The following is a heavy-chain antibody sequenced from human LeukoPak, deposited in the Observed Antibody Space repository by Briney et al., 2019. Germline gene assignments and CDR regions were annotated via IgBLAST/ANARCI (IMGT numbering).Heavy chain of an antibody. D-gene: IGHD5-18*01. CDR1: SYSLSSGYY. Sequence: PSETLSLTCTVSSYSLSSGYYWGWIRQPPGKGLERIGGIYHSGSTYYNPSLKSRVTISVDTSKNQFSLKLSSVTAADTAVYYCASGSTAMDEYYFDYWGQGTLVTVSS. V-gene: IGHV4-38-2*02. CDR2: IYHSGST. CDR3: ASGSTAMDEYYFDY. J-gene: IGHJ4*02.